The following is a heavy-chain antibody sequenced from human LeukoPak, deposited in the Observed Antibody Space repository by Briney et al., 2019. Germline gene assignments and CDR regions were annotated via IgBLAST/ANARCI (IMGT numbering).Heavy chain of an antibody. CDR2: IYRGGST. J-gene: IGHJ5*02. Sequence: GGSLRLSCAASGFTVSSNYMSWVRQAPGKGLEWVSVIYRGGSTDYADSVKGRFTISRDNSKNTLYLQMNSLRAEDTAVYYCAKDPYSGSYYTDWFDPWGQGTLVTVSS. CDR1: GFTVSSNY. D-gene: IGHD1-26*01. V-gene: IGHV3-53*01. CDR3: AKDPYSGSYYTDWFDP.